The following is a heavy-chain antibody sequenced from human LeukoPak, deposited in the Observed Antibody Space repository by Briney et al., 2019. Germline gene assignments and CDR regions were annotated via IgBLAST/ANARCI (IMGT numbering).Heavy chain of an antibody. Sequence: GGSLRLSCAVSGFTFNRSAMGWVRQAPGKGLEWVSVISGSGGSTYYADSVKGRFTISRDNSKNTLYLQMNSLRAEDTAVYYCASDALLWFGDSEGDYWGQGTLVTVSS. CDR1: GFTFNRSA. D-gene: IGHD3-10*01. CDR3: ASDALLWFGDSEGDY. CDR2: ISGSGGST. V-gene: IGHV3-23*01. J-gene: IGHJ4*02.